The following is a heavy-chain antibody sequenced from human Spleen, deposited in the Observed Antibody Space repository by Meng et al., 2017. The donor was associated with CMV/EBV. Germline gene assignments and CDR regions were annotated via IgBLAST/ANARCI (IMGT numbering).Heavy chain of an antibody. Sequence: CKASGYSFTDYYMQWVRQAPGQGLEWMGRINPDSGGTDYAHKFQGRVTMTRDTSISTAYMELSRLTSDDTAVYYCARRYGTGSYRDFWGRGTLVTVSS. D-gene: IGHD3-10*01. CDR2: INPDSGGT. V-gene: IGHV1-2*06. CDR3: ARRYGTGSYRDF. CDR1: GYSFTDYY. J-gene: IGHJ4*02.